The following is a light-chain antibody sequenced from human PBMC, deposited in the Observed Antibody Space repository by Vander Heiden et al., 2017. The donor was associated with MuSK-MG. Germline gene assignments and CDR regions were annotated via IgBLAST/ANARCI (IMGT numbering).Light chain of an antibody. CDR2: ATS. Sequence: DIQMTQSPSSLSASVGDRVAITCRASQDIRNDVSWYQQKPGKAPKRLIYATSSLQNGVPSRFSGRGSGTEFTLAISGLQPEDFATYYCRQHNAYPRAFGQGTKVEI. CDR3: RQHNAYPRA. CDR1: QDIRND. V-gene: IGKV1-17*01. J-gene: IGKJ1*01.